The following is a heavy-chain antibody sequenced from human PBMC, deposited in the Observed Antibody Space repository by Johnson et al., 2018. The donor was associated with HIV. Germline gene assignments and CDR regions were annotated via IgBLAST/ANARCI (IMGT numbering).Heavy chain of an antibody. J-gene: IGHJ3*01. CDR2: ISRSGGNT. V-gene: IGHV3-64*07. D-gene: IGHD5/OR15-5a*01. CDR1: GFTFSMYA. Sequence: VQLVESGGGSVQPGGSLRLSCAASGFTFSMYAMHWVRQAPGKGLEYVSAISRSGGNTYYADSVKDRFTISRDNSKNTLYLEMGSLRAEDMGVYYCAIPYFHESGVYHWGQGTMVTVAS. CDR3: AIPYFHESGVYH.